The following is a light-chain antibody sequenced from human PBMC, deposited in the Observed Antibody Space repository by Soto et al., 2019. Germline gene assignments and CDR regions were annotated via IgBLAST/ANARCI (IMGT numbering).Light chain of an antibody. CDR3: CSYAGSSTFPV. J-gene: IGLJ1*01. Sequence: QSVLTQPASVSGSPGQSITISCTRTSSDVGSYNLVSWYQQHPGKAPKLMIYEGSKRPSGVSNRFSGSKSGNTASLTISGLQAEDEADYYCCSYAGSSTFPVFGTGTKVTVL. CDR1: SSDVGSYNL. CDR2: EGS. V-gene: IGLV2-23*03.